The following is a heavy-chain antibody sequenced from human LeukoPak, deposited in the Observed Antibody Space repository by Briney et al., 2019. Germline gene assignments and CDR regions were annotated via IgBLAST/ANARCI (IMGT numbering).Heavy chain of an antibody. Sequence: GGSLRLSCAASGFTFSSYSMNWVRQAPGKGLEWVSYISSSSTIYYADSVKGRFTISRDNAKNSLYLQMNSLRDEDTAVYYCANSPYCSSTSCPDCWGQGTLVTVSS. V-gene: IGHV3-48*02. CDR3: ANSPYCSSTSCPDC. J-gene: IGHJ4*02. CDR1: GFTFSSYS. D-gene: IGHD2-2*01. CDR2: ISSSSTI.